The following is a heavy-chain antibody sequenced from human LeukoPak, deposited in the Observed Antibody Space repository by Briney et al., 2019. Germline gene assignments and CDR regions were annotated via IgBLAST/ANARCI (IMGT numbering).Heavy chain of an antibody. D-gene: IGHD2-15*01. J-gene: IGHJ4*02. CDR1: GFTFSSYA. CDR3: AGGGPIYCSGDSCYPGDY. Sequence: GSLRLSCAASGFTFSSYAMSWVRQAPGKGLEWVSAISGSGGSTYYADSVKGRFTISRDNARNTLYLQMNSLRAEDTAVYYCAGGGPIYCSGDSCYPGDYWGQGTLVTVSS. CDR2: ISGSGGST. V-gene: IGHV3-23*01.